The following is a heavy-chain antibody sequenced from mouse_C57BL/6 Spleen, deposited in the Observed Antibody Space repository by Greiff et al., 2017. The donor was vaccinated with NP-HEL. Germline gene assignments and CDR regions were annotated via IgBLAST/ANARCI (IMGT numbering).Heavy chain of an antibody. CDR1: GFTFSDYG. CDR3: ARNYYDYDGPSWFAY. CDR2: ISSGSSTI. Sequence: EVQVVESGGGLVKPGGSLKLSCAASGFTFSDYGMHWVRQAPEKGLEWVAYISSGSSTIYYADTVKGRFTISRDNAKNTLFLQMTSLRSEDTAMYYCARNYYDYDGPSWFAYWGQGTLVTVSA. V-gene: IGHV5-17*01. J-gene: IGHJ3*01. D-gene: IGHD2-4*01.